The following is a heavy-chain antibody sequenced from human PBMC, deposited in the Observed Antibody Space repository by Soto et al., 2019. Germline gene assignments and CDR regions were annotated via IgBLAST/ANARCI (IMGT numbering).Heavy chain of an antibody. CDR3: AKAMYSSKTDFDY. CDR2: ISSGSSTI. Sequence: GGSLRLSCVASGFTFSDYYMSWFRQAPGKGLEWVSYISSGSSTISYSDSVKGRFTISRDSAKNSLYLQMNSLRAEDTAVYYCAKAMYSSKTDFDYWGQGTLVTVSS. V-gene: IGHV3-11*01. D-gene: IGHD6-13*01. CDR1: GFTFSDYY. J-gene: IGHJ4*02.